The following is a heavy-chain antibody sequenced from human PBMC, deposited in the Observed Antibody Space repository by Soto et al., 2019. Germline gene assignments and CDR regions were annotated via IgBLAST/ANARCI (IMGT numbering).Heavy chain of an antibody. J-gene: IGHJ5*02. CDR3: ARVDWQLLWFGGKENWFDP. CDR2: ISAYNGNT. CDR1: GYTFTSYG. V-gene: IGHV1-18*01. D-gene: IGHD3-10*01. Sequence: GASVKVSCKASGYTFTSYGISWVRQAPGQGLEWMGWISAYNGNTNYAQKLQGRVTMTTDTSTSTAYMELRSLRSDDTAVYYCARVDWQLLWFGGKENWFDPWGQGTLVTVSS.